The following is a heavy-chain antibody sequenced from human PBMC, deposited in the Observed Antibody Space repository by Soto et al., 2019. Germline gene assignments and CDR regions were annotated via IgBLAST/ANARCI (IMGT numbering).Heavy chain of an antibody. CDR3: ARNVPVTTLGY. CDR2: IYSTGNT. D-gene: IGHD4-17*01. Sequence: EVKLVESGGGLVQRGGSLRLSCAASGVTVSNNYMTWVRQAPGKGLELVSSIYSTGNTFYADSVKGRFTISRDNSKNTLYLQMNSLRVEDTAVYYCARNVPVTTLGYWGQGTLVTVSS. CDR1: GVTVSNNY. J-gene: IGHJ4*02. V-gene: IGHV3-66*01.